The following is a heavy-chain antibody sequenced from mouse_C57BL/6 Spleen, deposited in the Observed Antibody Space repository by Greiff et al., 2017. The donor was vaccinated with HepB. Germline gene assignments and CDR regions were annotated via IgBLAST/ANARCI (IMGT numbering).Heavy chain of an antibody. CDR2: INPSTGGT. V-gene: IGHV1-42*01. D-gene: IGHD3-2*02. CDR3: ARSGGFY. J-gene: IGHJ3*01. Sequence: VQLQQSGPELVKPGASVKISCKASGYSFTGYYMNWVKQSPEKSLEWIGEINPSTGGTTYNQKFKAKATLTVDKSSSTAYMQLKSLTSEDSAVYYCARSGGFYWGQGTLVTVSA. CDR1: GYSFTGYY.